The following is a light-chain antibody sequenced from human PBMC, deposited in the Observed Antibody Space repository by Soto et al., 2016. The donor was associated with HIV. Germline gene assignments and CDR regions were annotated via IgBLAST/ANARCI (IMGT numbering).Light chain of an antibody. V-gene: IGLV3-21*02. CDR2: DDR. CDR1: NIGSKS. J-gene: IGLJ3*02. CDR3: QVWDSHNDPWV. Sequence: SYELTQPPSVSVAPGQTARITCGGINIGSKSVHWYQQKPGQAPVLVIYDDRDRPSGIPERFSGSNSGGTATLTINRVEAEDEADFYCQVWDSHNDPWVFGGGTKLTVL.